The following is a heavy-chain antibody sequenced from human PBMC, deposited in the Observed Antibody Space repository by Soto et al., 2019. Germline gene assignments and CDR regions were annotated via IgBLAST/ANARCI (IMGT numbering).Heavy chain of an antibody. J-gene: IGHJ6*03. CDR2: IYHSGST. Sequence: PSETKSLTSAVSSGYISSSNWWSWVRKPPGKGLEWIGEIYHSGSTNYNPSLKSRVTISVDKSKNQFSLKLSSVTAADTAVYYCARGALESYYYMDVWGKGTTVTVSS. V-gene: IGHV4-4*02. CDR3: ARGALESYYYMDV. CDR1: SGYISSSNW.